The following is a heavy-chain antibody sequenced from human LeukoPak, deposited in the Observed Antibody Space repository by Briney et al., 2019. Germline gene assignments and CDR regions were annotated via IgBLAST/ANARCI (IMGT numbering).Heavy chain of an antibody. CDR2: ISGSGGST. D-gene: IGHD3-22*01. Sequence: PGGSLRLSCAASGFTFSSYAMSWVRQAPGKGLEWVSAISGSGGSTYYADSVKGRFTISRDNSKNTLYLQMNSLRAEDTAVYYCAKTLYYYDSSGYGPNWFDPWGQGTLVTVSS. V-gene: IGHV3-23*01. CDR1: GFTFSSYA. J-gene: IGHJ5*02. CDR3: AKTLYYYDSSGYGPNWFDP.